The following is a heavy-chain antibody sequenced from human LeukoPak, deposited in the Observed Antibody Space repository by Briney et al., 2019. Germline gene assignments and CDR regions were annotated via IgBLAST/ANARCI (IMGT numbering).Heavy chain of an antibody. V-gene: IGHV3-30-3*01. CDR2: ISYDGSNK. CDR1: GFTFSSYA. Sequence: TGGSLRLSCAASGFTFSSYAMHWVRQAPGKGLEWVAVISYDGSNKYYADSVKGRFTISRDNSKNTLYLQMNSLRAEDTAVYYCAKGSRSIAVDNLCDYWGQGSLVTVSS. CDR3: AKGSRSIAVDNLCDY. D-gene: IGHD6-19*01. J-gene: IGHJ4*02.